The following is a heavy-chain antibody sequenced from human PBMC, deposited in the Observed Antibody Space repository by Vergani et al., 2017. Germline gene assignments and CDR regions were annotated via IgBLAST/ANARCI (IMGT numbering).Heavy chain of an antibody. CDR3: ARDGGSIYGSGSDYIDY. Sequence: QVQLQESGPGLVKPSQTLSLTCTVSGGSISSGDYYWSWIRQPPGKGLEWIGYIYYSGSTYYNQSLKSRVTISVDTSKNQFSLKLRSVTAAYTAVYYCARDGGSIYGSGSDYIDYWGQGTLVTVSS. CDR1: GGSISSGDYY. D-gene: IGHD3-10*01. V-gene: IGHV4-30-4*01. CDR2: IYYSGST. J-gene: IGHJ4*02.